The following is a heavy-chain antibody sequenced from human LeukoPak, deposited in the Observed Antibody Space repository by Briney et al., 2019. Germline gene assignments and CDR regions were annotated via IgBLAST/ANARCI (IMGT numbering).Heavy chain of an antibody. CDR3: ARDNAGEYDSSGYYYYFDY. D-gene: IGHD3-22*01. CDR2: IYYSGST. J-gene: IGHJ4*02. CDR1: GGSISSGDYY. V-gene: IGHV4-30-4*01. Sequence: SQTLSLTCTVSGGSISSGDYYWSWIRQPPGKGLEWIVYIYYSGSTYYNPSLKSRVTISVDTSKNQFSLKLSSVTAADTAVYYCARDNAGEYDSSGYYYYFDYWGQGTLVTVSS.